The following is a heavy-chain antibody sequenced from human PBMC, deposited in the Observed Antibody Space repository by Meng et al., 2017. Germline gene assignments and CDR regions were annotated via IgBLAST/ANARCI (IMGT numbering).Heavy chain of an antibody. CDR2: IIPIFGTA. CDR3: HSGWYQAGDDY. Sequence: VQRVQSGAEVKKPCSSGKGSCKASGGTFSSYAISWVGQAPGQGLDWMGGIIPIFGTANYAQKFQGRVTITADKSTSTAYMELSSLRSEDTAVYYCHSGWYQAGDDYWGQGTLVTVSS. D-gene: IGHD6-19*01. CDR1: GGTFSSYA. J-gene: IGHJ4*02. V-gene: IGHV1-69*06.